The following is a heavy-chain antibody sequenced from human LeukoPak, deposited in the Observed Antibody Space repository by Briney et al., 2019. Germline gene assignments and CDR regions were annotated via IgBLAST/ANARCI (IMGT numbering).Heavy chain of an antibody. CDR3: ARDRYCSTVSCSFDY. J-gene: IGHJ4*02. CDR2: TYYRSQWYK. CDR1: GDSVSSNSVA. Sequence: SQTLSLTCAISGDSVSSNSVAWTWIRQSPSRGLEWLGRTYYRSQWYKDYALSVRSRITINPDTSKNLFSLQLNSVTPEDTALYYCARDRYCSTVSCSFDYWGQGTLVTVSS. D-gene: IGHD2-2*01. V-gene: IGHV6-1*01.